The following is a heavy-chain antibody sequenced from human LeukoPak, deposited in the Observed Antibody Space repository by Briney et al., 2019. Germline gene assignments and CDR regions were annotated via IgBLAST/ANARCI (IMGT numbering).Heavy chain of an antibody. J-gene: IGHJ1*01. CDR3: AKDRGYYGSGSYKEYFQH. V-gene: IGHV3-30*18. Sequence: GGSLRLSCAASGFTFTNFWISWVRQAPGKGLEWVAVISYDGSNKYYADSVKGRFTISRDNSKNTLYLQMNSLRAEDTAVYYCAKDRGYYGSGSYKEYFQHWGQGTLVTVSS. D-gene: IGHD3-10*01. CDR1: GFTFTNFW. CDR2: ISYDGSNK.